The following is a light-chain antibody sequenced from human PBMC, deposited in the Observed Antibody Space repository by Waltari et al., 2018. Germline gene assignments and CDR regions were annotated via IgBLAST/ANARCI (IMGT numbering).Light chain of an antibody. CDR2: LSS. CDR1: QNISPY. Sequence: DIQMPQSPSSLSASVGDSVTITCRASQNISPYLNWYQQKPGKAPKFFIYLSSTLQNEVPSRFSGSGSWTDFTLTISSLQPEDIATYFCQPSYSTPWTFGLGTKVEI. CDR3: QPSYSTPWT. V-gene: IGKV1-39*01. J-gene: IGKJ1*01.